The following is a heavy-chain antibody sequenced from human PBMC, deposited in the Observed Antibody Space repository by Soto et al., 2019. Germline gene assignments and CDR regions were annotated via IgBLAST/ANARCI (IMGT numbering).Heavy chain of an antibody. Sequence: GGSLRLSCAASGFTFSNAWMNWVRQAPGKGLEWVGRIKSKTDGGTTDYAAPVKGRFTISRDDSKNTLYLQMNSLKTEDTAVYYCTTTVYDFWSGQDYYFDYWGQGTLVTVS. CDR2: IKSKTDGGTT. V-gene: IGHV3-15*07. D-gene: IGHD3-3*01. J-gene: IGHJ4*02. CDR1: GFTFSNAW. CDR3: TTTVYDFWSGQDYYFDY.